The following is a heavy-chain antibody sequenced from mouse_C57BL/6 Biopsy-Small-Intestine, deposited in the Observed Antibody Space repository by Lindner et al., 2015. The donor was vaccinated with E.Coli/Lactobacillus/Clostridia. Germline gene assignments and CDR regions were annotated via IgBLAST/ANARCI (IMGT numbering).Heavy chain of an antibody. CDR1: GFTFSDCG. CDR3: ARGFDY. Sequence: VQLQESGGGLVKPGGSPKLSCAASGFTFSDCGMHWIRQTPEKGLEWVAYISPGSNTIYYADTVKGRFTISRDNAQNTLFLQMTSLRSEDTAMYYCARGFDYWGQGTTLIVSS. J-gene: IGHJ2*01. V-gene: IGHV5-17*01. CDR2: ISPGSNTI.